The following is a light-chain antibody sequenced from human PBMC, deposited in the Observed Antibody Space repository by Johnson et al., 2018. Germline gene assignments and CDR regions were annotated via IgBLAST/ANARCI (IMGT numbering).Light chain of an antibody. Sequence: QSVLTQPPSVSAAPGQKVTISCSGSSSNIGNNYVSWYQQLPGTAPKLLIYENNKRPSGIPDRFSGSKSGTSATLGITGLQTGDEAEYYCGTWDSSLCAVNVFVTGTKGTCL. CDR3: GTWDSSLCAVNV. CDR1: SSNIGNNY. CDR2: ENN. V-gene: IGLV1-51*02. J-gene: IGLJ1*01.